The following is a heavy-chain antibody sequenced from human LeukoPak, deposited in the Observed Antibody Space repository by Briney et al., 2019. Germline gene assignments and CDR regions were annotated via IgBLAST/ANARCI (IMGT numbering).Heavy chain of an antibody. J-gene: IGHJ4*02. CDR1: GDSVSSNGAS. V-gene: IGHV6-1*01. CDR2: THYRSQQWHS. Sequence: SQTLSLTCAISGDSVSSNGASWNWIRQSPSRGLEWLGRTHYRSQQWHSDYAPSVKGRITLNPNTSKNQFSLQLNSMTPEGTAVYYCGRETDFGVVTNWGQGTLVTVSS. CDR3: GRETDFGVVTN. D-gene: IGHD3-3*01.